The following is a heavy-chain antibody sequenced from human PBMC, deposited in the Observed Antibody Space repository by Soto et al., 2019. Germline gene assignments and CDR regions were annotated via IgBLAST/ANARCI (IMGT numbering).Heavy chain of an antibody. V-gene: IGHV3-7*01. D-gene: IGHD6-25*01. CDR2: IKQAGSEK. CDR3: AREKRANGYFDY. Sequence: EVQLVESGGALVQTGGSLRLSCAASGFTLSAYWMSWVRQAPGKGLEWVANIKQAGSEKYYVDSVNGRFIISRDDAKNSLFLEVNSLRVEDTAVYYCAREKRANGYFDYWGKGTRVTVST. CDR1: GFTLSAYW. J-gene: IGHJ4*02.